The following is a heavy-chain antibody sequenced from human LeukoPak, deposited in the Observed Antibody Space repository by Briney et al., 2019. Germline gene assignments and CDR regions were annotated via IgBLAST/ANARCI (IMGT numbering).Heavy chain of an antibody. CDR1: GYTFTGYY. V-gene: IGHV1-2*02. J-gene: IGHJ5*02. CDR3: ARFRGSGWYSFDL. Sequence: RASVKVSCKASGYTFTGYYTHWVRQAPGQGLEWMGWINPTSFGTKYEQKFQGRVTMTRDTSISTDYMELSDLRSDDTAVYYCARFRGSGWYSFDLWGQGTLVTVSS. D-gene: IGHD6-19*01. CDR2: INPTSFGT.